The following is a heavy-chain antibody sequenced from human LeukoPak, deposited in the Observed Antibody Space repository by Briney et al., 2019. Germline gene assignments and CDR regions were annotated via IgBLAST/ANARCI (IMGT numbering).Heavy chain of an antibody. CDR3: ARDWGGYYPHYFDY. V-gene: IGHV3-21*01. D-gene: IGHD3-3*01. J-gene: IGHJ4*02. CDR1: GFTFSSYS. CDR2: ISSSSSYI. Sequence: GGSLRLSCAASGFTFSSYSMNWVRQAPGKGLEWVSSISSSSSYIYYADSVKGRFTISRDNAKNSLYLQMNSLRAEDTAVYYCARDWGGYYPHYFDYWGQGTLVTVSS.